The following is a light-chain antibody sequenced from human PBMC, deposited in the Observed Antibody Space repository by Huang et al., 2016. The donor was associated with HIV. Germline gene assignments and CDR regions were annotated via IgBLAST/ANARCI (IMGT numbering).Light chain of an antibody. CDR3: LQYDRSPLT. CDR1: QSLRDTY. Sequence: EIVLTQSPGTLSLSPGETATFSGRASQSLRDTYIAWYQQRPGQSPRLLIYGASSRATGNPDRFSGSGSGTDFTLTINRLEPQDFAVYFCLQYDRSPLTFGGGTKVEL. CDR2: GAS. V-gene: IGKV3-20*01. J-gene: IGKJ4*01.